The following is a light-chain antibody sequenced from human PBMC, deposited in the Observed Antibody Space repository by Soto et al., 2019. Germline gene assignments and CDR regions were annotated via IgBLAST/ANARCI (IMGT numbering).Light chain of an antibody. CDR2: DAS. CDR1: QDIATY. J-gene: IGKJ1*01. Sequence: EITRTQSLSSLSASERNRVTITCQASQDIATYLNWYQQKPGKAPNLLIYDASNLETGVPSRFSGGGSGTHFTFTISNLQPEDIATYYCQQYDNLPPTWTFGQGTIVDIK. CDR3: QQYDNLPPTWT. V-gene: IGKV1-33*01.